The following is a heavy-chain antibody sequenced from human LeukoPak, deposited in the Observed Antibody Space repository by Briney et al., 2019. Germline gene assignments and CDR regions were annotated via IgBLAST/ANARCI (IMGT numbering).Heavy chain of an antibody. Sequence: GESLKISCQGSGYSFTNHWIAWVRQMPGKGLEWMGIIYPGDSDTRYSPSFQGQVTISADKSISTAYLQWSSLKASDTAMYYCARHATGGAVTTLIDYWGQGTLVTVSS. V-gene: IGHV5-51*01. CDR2: IYPGDSDT. CDR3: ARHATGGAVTTLIDY. J-gene: IGHJ4*02. D-gene: IGHD4-17*01. CDR1: GYSFTNHW.